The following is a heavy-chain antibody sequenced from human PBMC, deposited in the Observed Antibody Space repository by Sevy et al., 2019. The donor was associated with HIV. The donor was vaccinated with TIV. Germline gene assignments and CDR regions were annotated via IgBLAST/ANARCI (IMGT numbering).Heavy chain of an antibody. CDR1: GYTFTSYG. D-gene: IGHD5-18*01. V-gene: IGHV1-18*01. CDR3: ARIGYSYGYCGYYYYYGMDV. Sequence: ASVKVSCKASGYTFTSYGISWVRQAPGQGLEWMGWISAYNGNTNYAQTLQGRVTMTTDTSTSTAYMELRSLRSDDTAVYYCARIGYSYGYCGYYYYYGMDVWGQGTTVTVSS. J-gene: IGHJ6*02. CDR2: ISAYNGNT.